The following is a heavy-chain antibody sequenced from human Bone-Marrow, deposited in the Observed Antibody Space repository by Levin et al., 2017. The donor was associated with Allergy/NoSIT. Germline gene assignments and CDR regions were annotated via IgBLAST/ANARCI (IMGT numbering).Heavy chain of an antibody. CDR1: GFNFADYA. J-gene: IGHJ5*02. V-gene: IGHV3-49*03. Sequence: GGSLRLSCSASGFNFADYATSWFRQTPGKGLEWVGFIRSEAHGGTSEFAASVKGRFTFSRDESKSIAYLQMNSLKTEDTAVYYCSRPIAVAGMHFDPWGQGTLVTVSS. CDR3: SRPIAVAGMHFDP. D-gene: IGHD6-19*01. CDR2: IRSEAHGGTS.